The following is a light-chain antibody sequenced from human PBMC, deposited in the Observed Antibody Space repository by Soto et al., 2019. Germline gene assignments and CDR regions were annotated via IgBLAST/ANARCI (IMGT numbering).Light chain of an antibody. CDR2: AAS. J-gene: IGKJ4*01. Sequence: AIQMTQSPSSLSASVGDRVTITCRASQGIRGEIGWYQQKPGKAPKLLIYAASSSQSGVPSRFSGSGSGTDFTLTISSLQPEDFATYYCLQDYNYPLTFGGGTKVEIK. V-gene: IGKV1-6*01. CDR1: QGIRGE. CDR3: LQDYNYPLT.